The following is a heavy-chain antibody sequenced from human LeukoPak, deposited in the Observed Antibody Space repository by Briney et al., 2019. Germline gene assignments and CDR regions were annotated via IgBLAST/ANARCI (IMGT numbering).Heavy chain of an antibody. CDR2: INQDGSEK. J-gene: IGHJ4*02. Sequence: PGGSLRLSCVASGLTFSNFWMTWVRQAPGEGLEWVASINQDGSEKYYVDSVKGRFIISRDNAKSSLYLQMNSLRAEDTAVYYCAKGPRLVVVAATQIWFDYWGQGTLVTVSS. CDR1: GLTFSNFW. D-gene: IGHD2-15*01. V-gene: IGHV3-7*03. CDR3: AKGPRLVVVAATQIWFDY.